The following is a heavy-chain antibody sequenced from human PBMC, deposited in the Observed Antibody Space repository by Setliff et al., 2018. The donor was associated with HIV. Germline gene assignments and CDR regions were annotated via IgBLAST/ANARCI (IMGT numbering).Heavy chain of an antibody. V-gene: IGHV1-2*02. J-gene: IGHJ3*01. Sequence: ASVKVSCKASGVTFRRFAFSWVRQAPGQGLEWMGWINPNSGGTNYAQKFQGRVTTTRDTSISTAYMELSRVKSDDTAVYYCARGSGYTRSWVPGGSWGQGTMVTVSS. D-gene: IGHD6-13*01. CDR1: GVTFRRFA. CDR3: ARGSGYTRSWVPGGS. CDR2: INPNSGGT.